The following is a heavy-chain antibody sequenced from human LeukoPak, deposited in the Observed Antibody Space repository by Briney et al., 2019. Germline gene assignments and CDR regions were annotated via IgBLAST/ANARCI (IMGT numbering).Heavy chain of an antibody. V-gene: IGHV3-7*01. CDR2: IKQDGSEK. D-gene: IGHD6-13*01. CDR1: GFTFSDYN. CDR3: ARGRGGYSSSWLDY. Sequence: PGGSLRLSCAASGFTFSDYNMRWIRQAPGKGLEWVANIKQDGSEKYYVDSVKGRFTISRDNAKNSLYLQMNSLRAEDTAVYYCARGRGGYSSSWLDYWGQGTLVTVSS. J-gene: IGHJ4*02.